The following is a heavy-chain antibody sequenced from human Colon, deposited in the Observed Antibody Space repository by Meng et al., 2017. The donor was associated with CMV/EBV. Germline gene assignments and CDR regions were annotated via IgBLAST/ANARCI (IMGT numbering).Heavy chain of an antibody. CDR1: GFTFNRNS. Sequence: ESPKTPCAAPGFTFNRNSMSWVRQAPGKGLEWVSGINGVDDTTYHADSVKGRFTISRDNSKNTLYLRMIDLRAEDTAMYYCAKHVPFLEWFIVDDWGQGTLVTVSS. D-gene: IGHD3-3*01. V-gene: IGHV3-23*01. CDR2: INGVDDTT. J-gene: IGHJ4*02. CDR3: AKHVPFLEWFIVDD.